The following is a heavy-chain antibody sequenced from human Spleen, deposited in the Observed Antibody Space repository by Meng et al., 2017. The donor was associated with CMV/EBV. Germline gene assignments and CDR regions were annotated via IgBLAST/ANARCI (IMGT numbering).Heavy chain of an antibody. CDR2: ISGSVGST. Sequence: GESLKISCAASGFTFDDYAMHWVRQVPGKGLEWVSAISGSVGSTYYADSVKGRFTISRDNSKNTLYLQMNSLRAEDTAVYYCARDSGYSDYWGQGTLVTVSS. J-gene: IGHJ4*02. D-gene: IGHD4-23*01. V-gene: IGHV3-23*01. CDR1: GFTFDDYA. CDR3: ARDSGYSDY.